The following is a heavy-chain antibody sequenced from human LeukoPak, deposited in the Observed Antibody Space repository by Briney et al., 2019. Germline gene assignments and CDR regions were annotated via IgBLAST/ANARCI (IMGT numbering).Heavy chain of an antibody. J-gene: IGHJ2*01. V-gene: IGHV3-21*01. Sequence: GGSLRLSCAASGFTFSTYSMNWVRQAPGKGLEWVSSISSGGNYIYYPDSMKGRFTISRDNAKNSLYLQMNSLRAEETAVYYCARAGILVAGTDWYFDLWGRGTLVTVSS. CDR1: GFTFSTYS. D-gene: IGHD6-19*01. CDR3: ARAGILVAGTDWYFDL. CDR2: ISSGGNYI.